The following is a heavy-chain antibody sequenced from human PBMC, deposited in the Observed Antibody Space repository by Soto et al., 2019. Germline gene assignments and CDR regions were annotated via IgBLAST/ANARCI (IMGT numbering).Heavy chain of an antibody. CDR2: FDPEDGET. Sequence: ASVKVSCKASGYTFTSYYMHWVRQAPGKGLEWMGGFDPEDGETIYAQKFQGRVTMTEDTSTDTAYMELSSLRSEDTAVYYCATDIRPARRNGYYFDYWGERTRVTVSS. CDR1: GYTFTSYY. D-gene: IGHD2-15*01. CDR3: ATDIRPARRNGYYFDY. J-gene: IGHJ4*02. V-gene: IGHV1-24*01.